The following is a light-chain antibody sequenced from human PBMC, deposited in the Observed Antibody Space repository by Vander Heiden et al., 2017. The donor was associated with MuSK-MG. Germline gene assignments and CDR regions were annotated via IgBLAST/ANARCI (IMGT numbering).Light chain of an antibody. CDR1: QGISNW. CDR3: QQSNTFPLT. Sequence: DIQMTQSPSSVSASVGDRVTITCRASQGISNWLAWYQQRAGKSPKAPDLWCIQFARWGPIRFSGSGSGTDFTLTISSLQPEDFATYYCQQSNTFPLTFDGGTKVEMK. CDR2: CI. V-gene: IGKV1D-12*01. J-gene: IGKJ4*01.